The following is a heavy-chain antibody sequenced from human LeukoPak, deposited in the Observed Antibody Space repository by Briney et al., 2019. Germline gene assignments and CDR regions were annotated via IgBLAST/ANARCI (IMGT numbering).Heavy chain of an antibody. Sequence: GSSVKVSCKASGGTFSNSAISWVRQAPGEGLEWMGGIIPIFGTANYAQKFQDRATITADESTSTAYMELSSLRSEDTAVYYCARDIGYYDSSGYPMYYFDYWGQGTLVTVSS. CDR1: GGTFSNSA. D-gene: IGHD3-22*01. CDR3: ARDIGYYDSSGYPMYYFDY. V-gene: IGHV1-69*01. J-gene: IGHJ4*02. CDR2: IIPIFGTA.